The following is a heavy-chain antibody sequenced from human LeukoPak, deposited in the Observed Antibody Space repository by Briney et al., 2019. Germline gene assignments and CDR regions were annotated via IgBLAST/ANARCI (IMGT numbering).Heavy chain of an antibody. CDR3: GRVAGVEFISV. J-gene: IGHJ4*02. D-gene: IGHD2-15*01. Sequence: GGSLRLSCAASGFSFREYYMAWIRQAPGKRLQWVSYISSTGYTTDYVDSVKGRFTISKDNAKNSLYLEMKSLRAEDTAVYYCGRVAGVEFISVWGQGTLVTVSS. CDR2: ISSTGYTT. CDR1: GFSFREYY. V-gene: IGHV3-11*01.